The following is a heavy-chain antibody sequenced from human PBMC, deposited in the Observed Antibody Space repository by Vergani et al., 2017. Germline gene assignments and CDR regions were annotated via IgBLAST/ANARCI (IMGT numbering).Heavy chain of an antibody. Sequence: QVQLVQSGAEVKKPGASVKVSCKASGYTFTSYYMHWGRQAPGQGLEWMGIINPSGGSTSYAQKFQGRVTMTRDTSTSTVYMELSSLRSEDTAVYYCARQDIVVVPAASYYYGMDVWGQGTTVTVSS. D-gene: IGHD2-2*01. CDR3: ARQDIVVVPAASYYYGMDV. CDR1: GYTFTSYY. J-gene: IGHJ6*02. CDR2: INPSGGST. V-gene: IGHV1-46*03.